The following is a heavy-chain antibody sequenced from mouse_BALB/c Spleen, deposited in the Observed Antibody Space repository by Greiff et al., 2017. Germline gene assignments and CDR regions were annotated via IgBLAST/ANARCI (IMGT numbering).Heavy chain of an antibody. CDR3: ARLSGGNYRAYFDY. V-gene: IGHV1-4*02. CDR2: INPSSGYT. CDR1: GYTFTSYT. D-gene: IGHD2-1*01. Sequence: VKLQQSAAELARPGASVKMSCKASGYTFTSYTMHWVKQRPGQGLEWIGYINPSSGYTEYNQKFKDKTTLTADKSSSTAYMQLSSLTSEDSAVYYCARLSGGNYRAYFDYWGQGTTLTVSS. J-gene: IGHJ2*01.